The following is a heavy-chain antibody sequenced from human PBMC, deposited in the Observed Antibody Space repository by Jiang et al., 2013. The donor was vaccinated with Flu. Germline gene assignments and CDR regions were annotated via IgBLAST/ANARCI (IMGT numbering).Heavy chain of an antibody. CDR1: GFTFDDYA. J-gene: IGHJ4*02. D-gene: IGHD2-2*01. Sequence: VQLVESGGGLVQPGRSLRLSCAASGFTFDDYAMHWVRQAPGRGLEWVSGISWNSGSIGYADSVKGRFTISRDNAKNSLYLQMNSLRAEDTALYYCAKADCSSTSCPLDYWAREPWSPSPQ. CDR3: AKADCSSTSCPLDY. V-gene: IGHV3-9*01. CDR2: ISWNSGSI.